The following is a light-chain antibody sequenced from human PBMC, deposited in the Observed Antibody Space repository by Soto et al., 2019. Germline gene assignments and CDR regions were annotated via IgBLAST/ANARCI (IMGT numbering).Light chain of an antibody. CDR3: CAYGGGNNFYV. V-gene: IGLV1-47*02. J-gene: IGLJ1*01. Sequence: QSVLTQPPSASGTPGQRVTISCSGSSSNIGSNYVYWYQQLPGTAPKLLMYSNNQRPSGVPDRFSGSKSGKTASLTFSGLQSEDEGDYYCCAYGGGNNFYVFGTGTKVTVL. CDR2: SNN. CDR1: SSNIGSNY.